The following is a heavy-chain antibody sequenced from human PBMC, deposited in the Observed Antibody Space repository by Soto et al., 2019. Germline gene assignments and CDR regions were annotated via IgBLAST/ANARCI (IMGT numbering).Heavy chain of an antibody. D-gene: IGHD5-12*01. Sequence: ALVKISCKVSGYTLTELSMHWVRQAPGKGLEWMGGFDPEDGETIYAQKFQGRVTMTEDTSTDTAYMELSSLRSEDTAVYYCATVHSGYGYAFDIWGQGTMVTVSS. CDR2: FDPEDGET. CDR1: GYTLTELS. V-gene: IGHV1-24*01. CDR3: ATVHSGYGYAFDI. J-gene: IGHJ3*02.